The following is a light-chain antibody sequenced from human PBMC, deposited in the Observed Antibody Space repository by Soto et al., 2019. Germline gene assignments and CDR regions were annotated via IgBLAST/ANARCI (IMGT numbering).Light chain of an antibody. CDR3: QQYHKWPPIT. Sequence: DIQMTQSPSSVSASAGDRVTITFLVSQGISSWLAWYQQKPGKVPKLLIYAASSLQSGVPSRFSGSGSGTDFTLTISSLQPEDSAVYYCQQYHKWPPITFGQGTRLEIK. J-gene: IGKJ5*01. CDR2: AAS. V-gene: IGKV1-12*01. CDR1: QGISSW.